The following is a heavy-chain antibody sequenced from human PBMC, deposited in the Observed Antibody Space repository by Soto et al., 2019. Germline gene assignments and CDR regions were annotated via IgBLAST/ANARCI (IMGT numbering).Heavy chain of an antibody. CDR3: ARHGIAACPHYYYYYGMDV. CDR2: IYPGDSDT. J-gene: IGHJ6*02. D-gene: IGHD6-6*01. Sequence: GQSLKISCKGSGYSFTSYWIGWVRQMPGKGLEWMGIIYPGDSDTRYSPSFQGQVTISADKSISTAYLQWSSLKASDTAMYYCARHGIAACPHYYYYYGMDVWGQGTTVTVSS. CDR1: GYSFTSYW. V-gene: IGHV5-51*01.